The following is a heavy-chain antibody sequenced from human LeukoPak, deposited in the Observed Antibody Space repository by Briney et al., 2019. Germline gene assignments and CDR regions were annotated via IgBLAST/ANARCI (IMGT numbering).Heavy chain of an antibody. CDR1: GYTFTSYY. CDR2: INPSGGST. Sequence: ASVKVSCKASGYTFTSYYMHWVRQAPGQGLEWMGIINPSGGSTSYAQKFQGRVTMTRDTSTSTVYMELSSLRSEDTAVYYCARSAHTDSSSWHEGLYYFDYWGQGTLVTVSS. D-gene: IGHD6-13*01. CDR3: ARSAHTDSSSWHEGLYYFDY. J-gene: IGHJ4*02. V-gene: IGHV1-46*01.